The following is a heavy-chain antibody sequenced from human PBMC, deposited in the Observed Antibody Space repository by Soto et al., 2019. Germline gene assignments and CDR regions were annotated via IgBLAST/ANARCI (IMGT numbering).Heavy chain of an antibody. CDR2: ISAYNGNT. V-gene: IGHV1-18*01. J-gene: IGHJ6*02. D-gene: IGHD4-17*01. Sequence: ASVKVFCKASGYTFTSYGISWVLEAPGQGLEWMGWISAYNGNTNYAQKLQGGVTMTTDTSTSTAYMELRSLRSDDTAVYYCARDRSTVTTEGFGMDVWGQGTTVTVYS. CDR3: ARDRSTVTTEGFGMDV. CDR1: GYTFTSYG.